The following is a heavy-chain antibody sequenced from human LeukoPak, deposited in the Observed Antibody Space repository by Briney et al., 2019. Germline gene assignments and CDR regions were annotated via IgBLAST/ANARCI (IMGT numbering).Heavy chain of an antibody. CDR1: GFTFSSYA. V-gene: IGHV3-30-3*01. D-gene: IGHD2-15*01. J-gene: IGHJ5*01. CDR3: ARDAYCSGGSCYGGFDS. Sequence: PGGSLRLSCEASGFTFSSYAMDWVRQAPGKGLEWVAVISYDGTDKYYADSVEGRFTISRDNSKNTVYLQMNSLRGDDTAVYYCARDAYCSGGSCYGGFDSWGQGTLVTVSS. CDR2: ISYDGTDK.